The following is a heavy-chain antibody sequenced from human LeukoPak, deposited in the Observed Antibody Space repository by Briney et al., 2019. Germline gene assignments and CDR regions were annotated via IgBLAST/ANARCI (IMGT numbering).Heavy chain of an antibody. CDR1: GFTFSSYA. D-gene: IGHD1-1*01. J-gene: IGHJ4*02. V-gene: IGHV3-21*05. Sequence: GGSLRLSCAASGFTFSSYAMSWVRQAPGKGLEWLSYISGNSGDTNYADSVKGRFTISRDNAKNSLYLQMNSLRVEDTAVYYCARDPRTVQIWGQGTLVTVSS. CDR3: ARDPRTVQI. CDR2: ISGNSGDT.